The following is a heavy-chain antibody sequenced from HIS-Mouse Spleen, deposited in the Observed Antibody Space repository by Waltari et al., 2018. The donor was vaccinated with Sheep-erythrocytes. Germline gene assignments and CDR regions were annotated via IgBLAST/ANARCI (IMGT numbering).Heavy chain of an antibody. J-gene: IGHJ3*02. CDR3: ARFSRPRFWPVGATAFDI. CDR1: GVSISSNY. Sequence: QVQLQESGPGLGKPSETLSLTCTVSGVSISSNYWRWIRQTPGKGLEWIGYIYYSGSTNYNPSLKSRVTISVDTSKNQFSLKLSSVTAADTAVYYCARFSRPRFWPVGATAFDIWGQGTMVTVSS. CDR2: IYYSGST. V-gene: IGHV4-59*08. D-gene: IGHD1-26*01.